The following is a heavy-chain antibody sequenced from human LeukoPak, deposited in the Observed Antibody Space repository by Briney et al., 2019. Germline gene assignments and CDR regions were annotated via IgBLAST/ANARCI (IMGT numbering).Heavy chain of an antibody. J-gene: IGHJ5*02. D-gene: IGHD2-2*01. Sequence: ASVKVSCKASGYTFTGYYMHWVRQAPGQGLEWMGWINPNSGGTNYAQKFQGRVTMTTDTSTSTAYMELRSLRSDDTAVYYCARVKRVVVVPAAKVGWFDPWGQGTLVTVSS. V-gene: IGHV1-2*02. CDR2: INPNSGGT. CDR1: GYTFTGYY. CDR3: ARVKRVVVVPAAKVGWFDP.